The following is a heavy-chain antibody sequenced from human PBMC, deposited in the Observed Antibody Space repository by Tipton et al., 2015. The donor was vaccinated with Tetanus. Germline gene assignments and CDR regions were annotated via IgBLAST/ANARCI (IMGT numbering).Heavy chain of an antibody. CDR1: GFTFTNYA. D-gene: IGHD6-6*01. CDR3: ASGSSLDY. CDR2: ISASADTT. Sequence: SLRLSCAASGFTFTNYAMSWVRQASGKGLEWVSAISASADTTWYADFTKGRFTISRDNSKNTLFLQMNSLRAEDTALFYCASGSSLDYWGQGTLVTVSS. V-gene: IGHV3-23*01. J-gene: IGHJ4*02.